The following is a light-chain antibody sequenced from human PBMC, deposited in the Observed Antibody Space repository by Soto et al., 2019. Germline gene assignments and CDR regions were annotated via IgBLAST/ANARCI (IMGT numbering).Light chain of an antibody. CDR3: KSYTGINNWV. J-gene: IGLJ3*02. CDR2: EVN. CDR1: SSDVGGYNY. V-gene: IGLV2-8*01. Sequence: QSALTQPPSASGSPGQSVTISCTGTSSDVGGYNYVSWYQQHPGKAPKVMIYEVNKRPSGVPDRFSGSNSGNTASLTVSGLQAEDEADYYCKSYTGINNWVFGGGTKLTVL.